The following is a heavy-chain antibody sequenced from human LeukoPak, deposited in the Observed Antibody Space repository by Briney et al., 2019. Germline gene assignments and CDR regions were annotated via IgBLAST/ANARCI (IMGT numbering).Heavy chain of an antibody. CDR3: AKGGPYYFDY. V-gene: IGHV3-23*01. CDR2: ISGSGGST. Sequence: WGSLRLSCAASGFTVSSYAMSWVRQAPGKGLELVSAISGSGGSTYYADSVKGRFTISRDNSKNTLYLQMNSLRAEDTAVYYCAKGGPYYFDYWGQGTLVTVSS. CDR1: GFTVSSYA. J-gene: IGHJ4*02.